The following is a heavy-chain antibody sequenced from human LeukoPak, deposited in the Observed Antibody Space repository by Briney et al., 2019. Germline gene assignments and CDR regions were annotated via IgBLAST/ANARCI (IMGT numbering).Heavy chain of an antibody. CDR3: ARVAHCSSTSCYRSGQQLVNWFDP. CDR2: IYYSGGT. V-gene: IGHV4-39*07. Sequence: SETLSLTCTVSGGSISSSSYYWGWIRQPPGKGLEWIGSIYYSGGTYYNPSLKSRVTISVDTSKNQFSLKLSSVTAADTAVYYCARVAHCSSTSCYRSGQQLVNWFDPWGQGTLVTVSS. J-gene: IGHJ5*02. D-gene: IGHD2-2*01. CDR1: GGSISSSSYY.